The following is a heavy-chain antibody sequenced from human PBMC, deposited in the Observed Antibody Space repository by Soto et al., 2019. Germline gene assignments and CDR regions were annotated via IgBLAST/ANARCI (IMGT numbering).Heavy chain of an antibody. CDR3: ARERGGDHCTNGVCYPHDAFDI. Sequence: SVKVSCKASGGTFSSYAISWVRQAPGQGLEWMGGIIPIFGTANYAQKFQGRVTITADESTSTAYMELSSLRSEDTAVYYCARERGGDHCTNGVCYPHDAFDIWGQGTMVTVSS. CDR1: GGTFSSYA. CDR2: IIPIFGTA. J-gene: IGHJ3*02. D-gene: IGHD2-8*01. V-gene: IGHV1-69*13.